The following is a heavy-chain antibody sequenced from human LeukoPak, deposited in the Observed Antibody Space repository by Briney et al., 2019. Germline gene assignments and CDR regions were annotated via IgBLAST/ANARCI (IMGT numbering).Heavy chain of an antibody. CDR1: GYTFTSYY. V-gene: IGHV1-46*01. J-gene: IGHJ4*02. D-gene: IGHD3-22*01. CDR3: AKDTPQCSIDSSGYYPTCYFDY. Sequence: ASVKVSCTASGYTFTSYYMHWVRQAPGKGLEWVGIIDPSGGSTNYAQTFQGRVTMTRDTCTSAVYMELSRLRSEDTAVYFCAKDTPQCSIDSSGYYPTCYFDYWGQGTLVTVSS. CDR2: IDPSGGST.